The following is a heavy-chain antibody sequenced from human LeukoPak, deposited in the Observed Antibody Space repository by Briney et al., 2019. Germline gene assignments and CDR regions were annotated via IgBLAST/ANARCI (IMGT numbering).Heavy chain of an antibody. CDR1: GFTFSSYA. J-gene: IGHJ4*02. CDR3: AKMGPSVIHFPFDY. Sequence: PGGSLRLSCAASGFTFSSYAISWVRQAPGKGLEWVSAISGSGGSTYYADSVKGRLTISRDNSKNTLYLQMNSLRAEDTAVYYCAKMGPSVIHFPFDYWGQGTLVTVSS. D-gene: IGHD2-21*01. CDR2: ISGSGGST. V-gene: IGHV3-23*01.